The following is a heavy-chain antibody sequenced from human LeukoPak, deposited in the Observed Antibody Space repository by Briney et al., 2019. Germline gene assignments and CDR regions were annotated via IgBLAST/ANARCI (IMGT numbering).Heavy chain of an antibody. CDR3: ARGGRPGSYYYDSSSYYSDY. Sequence: SETLSLTCTVSGGSISTSSYYWGWVRQPPGKGLEWIGNIFYSGSTYYNPSLKSRVTISVDTSKNQFSLKLSSVTAADTAVYYCARGGRPGSYYYDSSSYYSDYWGQGTLVTVSS. D-gene: IGHD3-22*01. CDR2: IFYSGST. J-gene: IGHJ4*02. CDR1: GGSISTSSYY. V-gene: IGHV4-39*07.